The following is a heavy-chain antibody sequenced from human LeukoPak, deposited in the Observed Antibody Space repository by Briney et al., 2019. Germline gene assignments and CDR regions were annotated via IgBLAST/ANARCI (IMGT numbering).Heavy chain of an antibody. CDR2: INHSGTT. Sequence: PSETLSVTCAVYGGSFSGYDWIWIRQPPEKGLEWIGKINHSGTTNCNTSLKSRVTVSVDTSKNQFSLKLSSVTAADTAVYYCAKRYSGSPDAFDIWGQGTMVTVSS. V-gene: IGHV4-34*01. J-gene: IGHJ3*02. CDR1: GGSFSGYD. D-gene: IGHD1-26*01. CDR3: AKRYSGSPDAFDI.